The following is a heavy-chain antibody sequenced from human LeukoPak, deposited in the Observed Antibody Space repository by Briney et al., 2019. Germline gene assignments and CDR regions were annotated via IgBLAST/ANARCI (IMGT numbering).Heavy chain of an antibody. CDR2: INWNGGSA. J-gene: IGHJ4*02. Sequence: GGSLRLSCAASGFTFDKYGMSWVRQAPGKGLEWVSGINWNGGSAGYADSVKGRFTISRDNAKNSLYLQMNSLRAEDTALYYCARDDSSITGSKRHWGQGTLVTVSS. D-gene: IGHD1-7*01. CDR3: ARDDSSITGSKRH. CDR1: GFTFDKYG. V-gene: IGHV3-20*04.